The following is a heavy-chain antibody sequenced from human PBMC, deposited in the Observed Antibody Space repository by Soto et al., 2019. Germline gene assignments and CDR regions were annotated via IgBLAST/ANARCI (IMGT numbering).Heavy chain of an antibody. V-gene: IGHV3-30*18. CDR2: ISYDGSNK. D-gene: IGHD6-19*01. CDR1: GFTFSSYG. Sequence: PGGSLRLSCAASGFTFSSYGMHWVRQAPGKGLEWVAVISYDGSNKYYADSVKGRFTISRDNSKNTLYLQMNSLRAEDTAVYYCAKLYPFKYSSGWHQDDYWGQGTLVTVSS. J-gene: IGHJ4*02. CDR3: AKLYPFKYSSGWHQDDY.